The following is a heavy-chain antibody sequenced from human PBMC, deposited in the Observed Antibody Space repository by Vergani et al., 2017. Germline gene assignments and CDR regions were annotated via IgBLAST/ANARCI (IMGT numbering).Heavy chain of an antibody. CDR1: GGSISSGDYY. D-gene: IGHD3-3*01. V-gene: IGHV4-30-4*01. J-gene: IGHJ6*03. Sequence: QVQLQESGPGLVKPSQTLSLTCTVSGGSISSGDYYWSWIRQPPGKGLEWIGYIYYSGSTYYNPSLKSRVTISVDTSKNQFSLKLSSVTAADTAVYYCARVGPWSGYLGGYYYMDVWGKGTTVTVSS. CDR2: IYYSGST. CDR3: ARVGPWSGYLGGYYYMDV.